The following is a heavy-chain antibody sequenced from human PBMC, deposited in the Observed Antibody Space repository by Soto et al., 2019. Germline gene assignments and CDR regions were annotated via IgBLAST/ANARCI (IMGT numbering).Heavy chain of an antibody. V-gene: IGHV4-34*01. CDR1: GGSFSGYY. J-gene: IGHJ5*02. CDR3: ARGRGGDRGYSYGYDWFDP. CDR2: INHSGST. Sequence: PSETLSLTCAVYGGSFSGYYWSWIRQPPGKGLEWIGEINHSGSTNYNPSLKSRVTISVDTSKNQFSLKLSSVTAADTAVYYCARGRGGDRGYSYGYDWFDPWGQGTLVTVSS. D-gene: IGHD5-18*01.